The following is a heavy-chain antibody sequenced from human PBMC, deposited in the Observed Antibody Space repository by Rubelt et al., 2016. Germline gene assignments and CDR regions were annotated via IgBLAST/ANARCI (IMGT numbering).Heavy chain of an antibody. D-gene: IGHD1-26*01. J-gene: IGHJ4*02. CDR2: ISGSGGST. V-gene: IGHV3-23*01. Sequence: VQLQESGPGLVKPSGTLSLTCAVSGGSISSSNWWSWVRQPPGKGLEWVSAISGSGGSTYYADSVKGRFTISRDNSKNTLYLQMNSLRAEDTAVYYCAKVGSYHPKYDYWGQGTLVTVSS. CDR3: AKVGSYHPKYDY. CDR1: GGSISSSN.